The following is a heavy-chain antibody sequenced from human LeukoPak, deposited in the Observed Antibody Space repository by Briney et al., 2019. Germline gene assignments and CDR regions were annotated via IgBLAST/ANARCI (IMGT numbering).Heavy chain of an antibody. CDR1: GGSISSGGYY. V-gene: IGHV4-30-2*02. D-gene: IGHD4-17*01. J-gene: IGHJ2*01. CDR3: ARRTTVTTSSYWYFDL. Sequence: PSETLSLTCTVSGGSISSGGYYWSWIRQPPGKGLEWIGYIYHSGSTYYNPSLKCRVTISVDRSKNQFSLKLSSVTAADTAVYYCARRTTVTTSSYWYFDLWGQGTLVTVSS. CDR2: IYHSGST.